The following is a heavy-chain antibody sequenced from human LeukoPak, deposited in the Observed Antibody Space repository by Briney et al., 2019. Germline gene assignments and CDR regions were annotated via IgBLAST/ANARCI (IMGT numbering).Heavy chain of an antibody. D-gene: IGHD6-19*01. J-gene: IGHJ4*02. CDR2: TYTSGST. Sequence: SETLSRTCTVSGGSISSYYWSWIRQPAGKGLEWIGRTYTSGSTNYNPSLKSRVTMSVDTSKNQFSLKLSSVTAADTAVYYCASVAAPKKYSSGWYGYNFDYWGQGTLVTVSS. CDR1: GGSISSYY. V-gene: IGHV4-4*07. CDR3: ASVAAPKKYSSGWYGYNFDY.